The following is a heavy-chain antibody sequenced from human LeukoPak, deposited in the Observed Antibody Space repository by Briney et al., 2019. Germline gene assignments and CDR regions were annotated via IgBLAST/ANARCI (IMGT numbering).Heavy chain of an antibody. CDR1: GYSFTSYW. V-gene: IGHV5-51*01. CDR2: IYPGDSDT. D-gene: IGHD3-10*01. J-gene: IGHJ3*02. Sequence: GESLKISCKASGYSFTSYWIGWVRQMPGKGLEWMGIIYPGDSDTRYSPSFQGQVTISADKSISTAYLQWSSLKASDTAMYYCARHCVKAGSGSYYNNAFDIWGQGTMVTVSS. CDR3: ARHCVKAGSGSYYNNAFDI.